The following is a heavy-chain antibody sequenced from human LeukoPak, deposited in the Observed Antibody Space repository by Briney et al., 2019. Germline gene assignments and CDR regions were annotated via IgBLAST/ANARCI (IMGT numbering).Heavy chain of an antibody. D-gene: IGHD6-19*01. CDR2: FDPEDGET. J-gene: IGHJ4*02. Sequence: ASVKVSCKVSGYTLTELSMHWVRQAPGKGLEWMGGFDPEDGETIYAQKFHGRVTMTEDTSTDTAYMERSGLRSKDRSGDYCVKEASSCGWYGLFDYWGQGTLTPVS. CDR3: VKEASSCGWYGLFDY. CDR1: GYTLTELS. V-gene: IGHV1-24*01.